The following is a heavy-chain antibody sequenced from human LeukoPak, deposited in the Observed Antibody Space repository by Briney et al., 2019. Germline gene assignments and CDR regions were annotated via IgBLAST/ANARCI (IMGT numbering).Heavy chain of an antibody. Sequence: SETLSLTCTVPGGSISSYYWSWIRQPPGKGLEWIAYISDIGSINYNPSLKSRVTISLDTTKNQFSLNLSSVTAANTAVYYCAGHHPRNTVDFWGQGTLVTVSS. CDR3: AGHHPRNTVDF. CDR1: GGSISSYY. CDR2: ISDIGSI. V-gene: IGHV4-59*08. J-gene: IGHJ4*02. D-gene: IGHD2-8*02.